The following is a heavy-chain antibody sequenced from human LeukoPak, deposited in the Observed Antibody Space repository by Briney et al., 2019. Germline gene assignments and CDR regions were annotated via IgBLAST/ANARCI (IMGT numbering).Heavy chain of an antibody. D-gene: IGHD6-19*01. V-gene: IGHV3-23*01. J-gene: IGHJ4*02. Sequence: PGGSLRLSCATSGFTFRSYAMIWVRQAPERGLQWVSGISGSGTYYADFAKGRFTISRDNSKNTLHLQMNSLRAEDTAVYYCAKESSGGWYFDYWGQGTLVTVSS. CDR2: ISGSGT. CDR3: AKESSGGWYFDY. CDR1: GFTFRSYA.